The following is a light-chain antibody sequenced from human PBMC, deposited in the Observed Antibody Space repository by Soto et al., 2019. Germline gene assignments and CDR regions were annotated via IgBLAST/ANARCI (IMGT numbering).Light chain of an antibody. V-gene: IGKV3-20*01. J-gene: IGKJ5*01. Sequence: EIVLARSPGTLSLSPGERAPLPCRASQSVSSSYLAWYQQKPGQAPRVLIYGASSRATGIPDRFSGIGSGTDFTLTISRLEPEDFAVYYCQQYGSSPTFGQGTRLEIK. CDR2: GAS. CDR3: QQYGSSPT. CDR1: QSVSSSY.